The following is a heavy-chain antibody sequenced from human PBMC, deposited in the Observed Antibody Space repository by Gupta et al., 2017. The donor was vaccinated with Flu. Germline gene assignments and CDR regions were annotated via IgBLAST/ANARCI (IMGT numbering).Heavy chain of an antibody. D-gene: IGHD3-3*01. J-gene: IGHJ4*02. CDR2: IRKKVNGYAT. CDR3: VRHDFWSETFDY. CDR1: GFTSRASD. V-gene: IGHV3-73*02. Sequence: DVQLVQSGGGLVRTGVFLKLSCAASGFTSRASDIHWLRQASDKGLEWVARIRKKVNGYATLYLPAVRGRFTISRDDSNDMAYLQMASLTTADTATYVCVRHDFWSETFDYWGQGVQVTVSS.